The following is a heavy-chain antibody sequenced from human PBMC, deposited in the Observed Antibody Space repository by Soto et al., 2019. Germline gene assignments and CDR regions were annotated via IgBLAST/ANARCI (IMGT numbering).Heavy chain of an antibody. V-gene: IGHV5-51*01. Sequence: GESLKISCKGSGYSFTSYWIGWVRQMPGKGLEWMGIIYPGDSDTRYSPSFQGQVTISADKSISTAYLQWSSLKASDTAMYYCAGQYCSGGSCSYYYGMDVWGQGTKVTVSS. CDR1: GYSFTSYW. CDR2: IYPGDSDT. J-gene: IGHJ6*02. CDR3: AGQYCSGGSCSYYYGMDV. D-gene: IGHD2-15*01.